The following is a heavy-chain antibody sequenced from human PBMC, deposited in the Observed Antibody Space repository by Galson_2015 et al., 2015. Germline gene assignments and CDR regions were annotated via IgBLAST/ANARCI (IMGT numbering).Heavy chain of an antibody. CDR1: GFTFSSYE. V-gene: IGHV3-48*03. CDR3: ARDGVGGQGWFDH. CDR2: ISSSGGFI. J-gene: IGHJ5*02. Sequence: SLRLSCAASGFTFSSYEMNWVRQAPGKGLEWVSYISSSGGFIYYADSVKGRFTISRDNARNSLYLQMNSLRAEDTAVYHCARDGVGGQGWFDHWGQGTLVTVSS. D-gene: IGHD3-10*01.